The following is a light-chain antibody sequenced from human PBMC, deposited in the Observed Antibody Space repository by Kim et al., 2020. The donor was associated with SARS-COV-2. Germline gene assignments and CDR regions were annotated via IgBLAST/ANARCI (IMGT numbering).Light chain of an antibody. Sequence: SPGERVTLSGRASQSVSSNLAWYQQKPGQAPRLLIYGASTRATGIPARFGGSGSGTEFTLTISSLQSEDFAVYYCQQYNNWPPWTFGQGTKVDIK. CDR1: QSVSSN. CDR2: GAS. J-gene: IGKJ1*01. CDR3: QQYNNWPPWT. V-gene: IGKV3-15*01.